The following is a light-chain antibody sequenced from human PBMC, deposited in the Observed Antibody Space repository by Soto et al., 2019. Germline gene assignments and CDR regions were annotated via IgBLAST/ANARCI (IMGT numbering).Light chain of an antibody. CDR1: QSVSSN. CDR2: GAS. Sequence: EIVMTQSPATLSVSPGERATLSCRASQSVSSNLAWYQQKPGQAPRLLIYGASTRATGIPARFSGSGSGTEFTLPISSLQSEDFAVYYCQQYNNWPPYSFGQGNKLESK. V-gene: IGKV3-15*01. CDR3: QQYNNWPPYS. J-gene: IGKJ2*01.